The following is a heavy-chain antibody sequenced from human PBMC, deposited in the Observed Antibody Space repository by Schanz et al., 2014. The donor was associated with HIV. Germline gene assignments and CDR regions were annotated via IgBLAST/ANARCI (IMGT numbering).Heavy chain of an antibody. CDR3: ARETSGFSTSWPPRYHYYGMDV. Sequence: EVQLLESGGGLVQPGGSLRLSCGASGFIFSSYGMSWVRQAPRKVLEWVSLIGSGGGRRYYADSVKGRFTISRDNSKNTVYLEMNSLRPEDTAVYYCARETSGFSTSWPPRYHYYGMDVWGQGTTVTVSS. D-gene: IGHD6-13*01. J-gene: IGHJ6*02. V-gene: IGHV3-23*01. CDR2: IGSGGGRR. CDR1: GFIFSSYG.